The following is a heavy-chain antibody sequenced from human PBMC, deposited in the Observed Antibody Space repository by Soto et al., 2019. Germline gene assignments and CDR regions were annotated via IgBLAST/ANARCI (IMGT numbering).Heavy chain of an antibody. V-gene: IGHV3-30-3*01. J-gene: IGHJ5*02. CDR2: ISYDGSNK. CDR1: GFTFSSYA. D-gene: IGHD3-16*01. Sequence: GGSLRLSCAASGFTFSSYAMHWVRQAPGKGLEWVAVISYDGSNKYYADSVKGRFTISRDNSKNTLYLQMNSLRAEDTAVYYCARDLGAWGQGTLVTVSS. CDR3: ARDLGA.